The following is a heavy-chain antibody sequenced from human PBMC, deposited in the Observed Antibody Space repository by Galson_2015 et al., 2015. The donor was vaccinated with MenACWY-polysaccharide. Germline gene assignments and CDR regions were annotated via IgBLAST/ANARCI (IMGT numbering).Heavy chain of an antibody. CDR3: TRDRPIDY. Sequence: SLRLSCAASGFTFGDYAMSWVRQAPGKGLEWVGFIRNKASGGTTGYAASVKGRFTISRDDSKSTAYLQMNSLQTEDTGIYYCTRDRPIDYWGQGTLVTVSS. CDR2: IRNKASGGTT. CDR1: GFTFGDYA. V-gene: IGHV3-49*04. J-gene: IGHJ4*02.